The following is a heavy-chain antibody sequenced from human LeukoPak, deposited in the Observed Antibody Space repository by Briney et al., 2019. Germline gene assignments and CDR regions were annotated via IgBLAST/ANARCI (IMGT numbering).Heavy chain of an antibody. V-gene: IGHV4-59*01. CDR2: IYYSGTT. Sequence: SETLSLTCTVSGGSISSYYWSWIRQPPGKGLEWIGYIYYSGTTNYNPSLKSRVTISVDTSKNQFSLKLSSVTAADTAVYYCARVITYYYDSSGYYWFDPWGQGTLVTVSS. J-gene: IGHJ5*02. D-gene: IGHD3-22*01. CDR3: ARVITYYYDSSGYYWFDP. CDR1: GGSISSYY.